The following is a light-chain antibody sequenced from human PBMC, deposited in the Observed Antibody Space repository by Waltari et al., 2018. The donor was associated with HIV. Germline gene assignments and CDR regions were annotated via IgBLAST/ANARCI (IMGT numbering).Light chain of an antibody. J-gene: IGLJ3*02. V-gene: IGLV1-51*02. CDR3: GTWDSSLSVLWV. CDR2: ENN. CDR1: RSNIGNNY. Sequence: QSVLTQPPSVSAAPGQKVTISCSGSRSNIGNNYVSWYQQLPGTAPKLIIYENNKRPSAMPDRCSGSKSGTSATLGITGLQTGDEADYYCGTWDSSLSVLWVFGGGTKLTVL.